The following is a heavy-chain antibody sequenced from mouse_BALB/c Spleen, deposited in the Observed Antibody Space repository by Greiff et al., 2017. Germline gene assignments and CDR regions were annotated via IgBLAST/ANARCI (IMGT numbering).Heavy chain of an antibody. D-gene: IGHD4-1*01. J-gene: IGHJ4*01. CDR2: IWSDGST. CDR3: ARHGWDLYYYAMDY. V-gene: IGHV2-6-2*01. CDR1: GFSLTSYG. Sequence: VQLKESGPDLVAPSQSLSITCTVSGFSLTSYGVHWVRQPPGKGLEWLVVIWSDGSTTYNSALKSRLSISKDNSKSQVFLKMNSLQTDDTAMYYCARHGWDLYYYAMDYWGQGTSVTVSS.